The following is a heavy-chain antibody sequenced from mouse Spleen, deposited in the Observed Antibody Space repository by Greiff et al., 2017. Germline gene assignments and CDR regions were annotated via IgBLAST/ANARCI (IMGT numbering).Heavy chain of an antibody. V-gene: IGHV5-17*02. CDR2: ISSGSSTI. J-gene: IGHJ3*01. D-gene: IGHD3-1*01. CDR1: GFHFSSFG. CDR3: ARSGGSLAWFAY. Sequence: EVKVVESGGGLVQPGGSRKLSCAASGFHFSSFGMHWVRQAPEKGLAWVAYISSGSSTIYYADTVKGRFTISRDNPKNTLFLQMTSLRSEDTAMYYCARSGGSLAWFAYWGQGTLVTVSA.